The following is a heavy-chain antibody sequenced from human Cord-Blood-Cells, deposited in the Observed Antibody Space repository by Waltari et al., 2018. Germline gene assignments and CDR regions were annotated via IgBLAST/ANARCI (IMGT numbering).Heavy chain of an antibody. J-gene: IGHJ4*02. D-gene: IGHD6-6*01. CDR3: AKDGAWYSSSYFDY. Sequence: QVQLVESGGGVVQPGRSLRLSCAASGFTFSSYGMHWVRQAPGKGLEWVAVISDDGSNKYYADSVKGRFTISRDNSKNTLYLQMNSLRAEDTAVYYCAKDGAWYSSSYFDYWGQGTLVTVSS. CDR1: GFTFSSYG. V-gene: IGHV3-30*18. CDR2: ISDDGSNK.